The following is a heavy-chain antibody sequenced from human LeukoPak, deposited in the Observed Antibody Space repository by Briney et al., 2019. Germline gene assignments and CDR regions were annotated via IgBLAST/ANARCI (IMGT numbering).Heavy chain of an antibody. V-gene: IGHV4-59*01. Sequence: PSETLSLTCTVSGGSISNDYWSWTWIRQPPGKGLEWIGFFYSGSTNYSPSLKSRVTMSVDTSNNQFSLRLNSVTAADTAVYYCARENRETTGYYGPFDSWGQGTLVTVSS. D-gene: IGHD3-10*01. CDR2: FYSGST. J-gene: IGHJ4*02. CDR3: ARENRETTGYYGPFDS. CDR1: GGSISNDY.